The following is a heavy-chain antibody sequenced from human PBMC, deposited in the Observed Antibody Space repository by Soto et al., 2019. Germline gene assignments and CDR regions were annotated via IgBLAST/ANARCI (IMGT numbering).Heavy chain of an antibody. CDR1: SGSISSSNW. V-gene: IGHV4-4*02. CDR3: ACHYSSSWYGFDP. Sequence: QVQLQESGPGLVKPSGTLSLTCAVSSGSISSSNWWSWVRQPPGKGLEWIGEIYHSGSTNYNPSRKRRVTITVDKSKKQFSLKLSSVTAADTAVYYCACHYSSSWYGFDPWGQGTLVTVSS. D-gene: IGHD6-13*01. CDR2: IYHSGST. J-gene: IGHJ5*02.